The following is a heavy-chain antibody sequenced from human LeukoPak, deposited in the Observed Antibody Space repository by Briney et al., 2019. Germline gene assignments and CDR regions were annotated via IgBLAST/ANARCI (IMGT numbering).Heavy chain of an antibody. CDR2: MNPNSGNT. CDR1: GYTFTSYD. CDR3: ARGAWKRRWLQSRDAEYYLDY. D-gene: IGHD5-24*01. J-gene: IGHJ4*02. Sequence: ASVKVSCKASGYTFTSYDINWVRQATGQGLEWMGWMNPNSGNTGYAQKFQGRVTMTRNTSISTAYMELSSLRSEDTAVYYCARGAWKRRWLQSRDAEYYLDYWGQGTLVTVSS. V-gene: IGHV1-8*01.